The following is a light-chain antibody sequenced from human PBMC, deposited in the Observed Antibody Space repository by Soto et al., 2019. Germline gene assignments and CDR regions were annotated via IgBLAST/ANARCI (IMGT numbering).Light chain of an antibody. CDR3: QHRSTWWT. CDR2: DAS. Sequence: EIVLTQSPATLSLSPGERATLSCRASQSISIFLAWYQQKPGQAPRLLIYDASNRATGIPAQFSGSGSGTDFTLTISSLEPEDFAVYYCQHRSTWWTFGQGTKVDIK. CDR1: QSISIF. J-gene: IGKJ1*01. V-gene: IGKV3-11*01.